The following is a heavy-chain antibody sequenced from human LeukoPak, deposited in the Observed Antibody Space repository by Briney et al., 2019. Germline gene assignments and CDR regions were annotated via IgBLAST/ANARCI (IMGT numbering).Heavy chain of an antibody. CDR2: IYTSGST. CDR3: ARSTFWPDYYFDY. Sequence: NSSETLSLTCTVSGGSISSGNYYWSWIRQPAGNRLEWIGRIYTSGSTNYNPSLKSRVTISVDTSKNQFSLRLSSVTAADTAVYYCARSTFWPDYYFDYWGQGTLVTVSS. D-gene: IGHD3-16*01. V-gene: IGHV4-61*02. CDR1: GGSISSGNYY. J-gene: IGHJ4*02.